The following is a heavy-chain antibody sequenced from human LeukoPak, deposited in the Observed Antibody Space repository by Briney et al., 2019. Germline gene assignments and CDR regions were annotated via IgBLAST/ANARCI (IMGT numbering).Heavy chain of an antibody. CDR2: IKPDGTTK. CDR3: ARSIPYGTTWYGRSDY. J-gene: IGHJ4*02. CDR1: GFTFSNYW. Sequence: GGSLRLSCAASGFTFSNYWMTWVRQAPGKGLEWVANIKPDGTTKFYVDSVKGRFTISRDNALNSLYLQMNSLRAEDTAIYYCARSIPYGTTWYGRSDYWGQGTLVTVSS. D-gene: IGHD6-13*01. V-gene: IGHV3-7*03.